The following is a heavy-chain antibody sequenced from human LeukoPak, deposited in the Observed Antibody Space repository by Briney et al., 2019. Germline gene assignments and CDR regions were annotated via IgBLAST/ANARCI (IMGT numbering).Heavy chain of an antibody. CDR1: GFSLSTSGVG. CDR3: AHWGSGRQCLKINWFDP. CDR2: IYWDDDK. J-gene: IGHJ5*02. Sequence: SGPTLVNPTQTLTLTCTFSGFSLSTSGVGVGWIRQPPGKALESLALIYWDDDKRYSPSLKSRLTITKDTSKNQVVLTMTNMDPVDTATYYCAHWGSGRQCLKINWFDPWGQGTLVTVSS. V-gene: IGHV2-5*02. D-gene: IGHD6-19*01.